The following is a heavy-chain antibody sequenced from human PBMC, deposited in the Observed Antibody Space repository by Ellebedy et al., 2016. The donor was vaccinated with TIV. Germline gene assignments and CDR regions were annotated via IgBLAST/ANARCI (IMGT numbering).Heavy chain of an antibody. CDR1: GFTFSTYS. CDR3: ARDNGGFDY. CDR2: ISSSSSTM. V-gene: IGHV3-48*04. Sequence: GGSLRLXXVASGFTFSTYSMNWVRQAPGKGLEWVSYISSSSSTMYYADSVKGRFTISRDNAKNSLYLQMNSLRAEDTAVYYCARDNGGFDYWGQGTLVTVSS. J-gene: IGHJ4*02.